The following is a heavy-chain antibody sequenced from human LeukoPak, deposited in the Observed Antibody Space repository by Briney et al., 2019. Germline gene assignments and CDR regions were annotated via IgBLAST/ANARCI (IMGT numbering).Heavy chain of an antibody. CDR3: ARESPHSSSWYPGFDP. CDR1: GYTFTGYY. D-gene: IGHD6-13*01. Sequence: ASVKVSCKASGYTFTGYYMHWVRQAPGQGLEWMGWINPNSGGTNYAQKFQGRVTMTRDTSISTAYMELSRLRSDDTAVYYCARESPHSSSWYPGFDPWGQGTLVTVSS. J-gene: IGHJ5*02. V-gene: IGHV1-2*02. CDR2: INPNSGGT.